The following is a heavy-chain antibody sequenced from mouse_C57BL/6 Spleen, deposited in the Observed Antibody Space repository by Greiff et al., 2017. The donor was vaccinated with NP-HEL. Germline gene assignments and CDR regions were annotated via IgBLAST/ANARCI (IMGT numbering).Heavy chain of an antibody. J-gene: IGHJ2*01. CDR3: ARQGDYGPGYYFDY. CDR1: GFTFSSYG. V-gene: IGHV5-6*01. Sequence: EVQLVESGGDLVKPGGSLKLSCAASGFTFSSYGMSWVRQTPDKRLEWVATISSGGSYTYYPDSVKGRFTISRDNAKNTLYLQMSSLKSEDTAMYYCARQGDYGPGYYFDYWGQGTTLTVSS. D-gene: IGHD2-4*01. CDR2: ISSGGSYT.